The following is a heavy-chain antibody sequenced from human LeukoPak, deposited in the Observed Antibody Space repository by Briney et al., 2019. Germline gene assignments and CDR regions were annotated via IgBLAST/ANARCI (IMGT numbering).Heavy chain of an antibody. CDR1: GFAFTRHA. Sequence: GSLRLSCAASGFAFTRHAMHWVRQAPGKGLEWVAYIYYDGIDKNYADTVKGRFTISRDNSKNTLYLQMNSLRDEDTAVYYCTKEGGDTVVLPEAHAFDIWGQGTMVTVSS. J-gene: IGHJ3*02. V-gene: IGHV3-30*02. CDR2: IYYDGIDK. CDR3: TKEGGDTVVLPEAHAFDI. D-gene: IGHD2-2*01.